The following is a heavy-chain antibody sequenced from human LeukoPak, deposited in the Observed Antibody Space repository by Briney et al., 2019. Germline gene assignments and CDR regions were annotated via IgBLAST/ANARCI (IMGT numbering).Heavy chain of an antibody. V-gene: IGHV4-61*02. J-gene: IGHJ6*03. CDR3: ARVRGSAEFHYMDV. D-gene: IGHD2-15*01. CDR2: IYTSGST. CDR1: GGSISSGSYY. Sequence: PSQTLSLTCTVSGGSISSGSYYWSWIRQPAGKGLEWIGRIYTSGSTNYNPSLKSRVTISVDTSKNQFSLKLSSVTAADTAVYYCARVRGSAEFHYMDVWGKGTTVTVSS.